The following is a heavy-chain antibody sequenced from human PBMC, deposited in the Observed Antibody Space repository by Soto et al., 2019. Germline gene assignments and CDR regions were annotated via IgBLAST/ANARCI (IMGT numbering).Heavy chain of an antibody. CDR2: ISSSSSTI. Sequence: GGSLRLSCAASGFTFSSYSMNWVRQAPGKGLEWVSYISSSSSTIYYADSVKGRFTISRDNAKNSLYLQMNSLRDEGTAVYYCARSGPPYSNYDYYYYYYGMDVWGQGTTVTVSS. CDR3: ARSGPPYSNYDYYYYYYGMDV. CDR1: GFTFSSYS. D-gene: IGHD4-4*01. V-gene: IGHV3-48*02. J-gene: IGHJ6*02.